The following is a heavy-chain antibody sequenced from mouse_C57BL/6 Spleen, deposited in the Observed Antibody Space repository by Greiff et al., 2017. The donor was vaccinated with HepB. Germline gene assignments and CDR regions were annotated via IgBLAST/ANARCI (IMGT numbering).Heavy chain of an antibody. J-gene: IGHJ2*01. CDR1: GYTFPSYW. CDR2: IYPGSGST. D-gene: IGHD2-4*01. V-gene: IGHV1-55*01. CDR3: ASRSYDYLFDY. Sequence: VQLQESGAELVKPGASVKMSCKASGYTFPSYWVTWVKQRPGQGLEWIGDIYPGSGSTNYNEKFKSKATLTVDTSSSTAYMQLSSLTSEDSAVYYCASRSYDYLFDYWGQGTTLTVSS.